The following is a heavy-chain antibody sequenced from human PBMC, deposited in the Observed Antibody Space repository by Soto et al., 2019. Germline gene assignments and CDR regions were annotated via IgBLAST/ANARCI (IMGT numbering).Heavy chain of an antibody. Sequence: QVQLQQWGAGLLKPSETLSLTCAVYGGSFSGYYWSWIRQPPGKGLEWIGEINHSGSTNYNPSLKSRVTISVDTSKNQFSLKLSSVTAADTAVYYCARVRRITMVRGPIDYWGQGTLVTVSS. J-gene: IGHJ4*02. CDR1: GGSFSGYY. CDR2: INHSGST. CDR3: ARVRRITMVRGPIDY. D-gene: IGHD3-10*01. V-gene: IGHV4-34*01.